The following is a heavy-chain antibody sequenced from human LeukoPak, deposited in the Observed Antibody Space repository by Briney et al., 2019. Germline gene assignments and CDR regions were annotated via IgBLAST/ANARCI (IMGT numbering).Heavy chain of an antibody. Sequence: SETLSLTCTVSGGSISSGGYYWSWIRQHPGKGLEWIGCIYYSGSTYYNPSLKSRVTISVDTSKNQFSLKLSSVTAADTAVYYCARYGLGGTSYYFDYWGQGTLVTVSS. CDR2: IYYSGST. J-gene: IGHJ4*02. V-gene: IGHV4-31*03. CDR3: ARYGLGGTSYYFDY. D-gene: IGHD3/OR15-3a*01. CDR1: GGSISSGGYY.